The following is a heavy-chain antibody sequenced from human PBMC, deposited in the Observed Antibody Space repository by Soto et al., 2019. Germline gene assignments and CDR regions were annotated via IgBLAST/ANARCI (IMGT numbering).Heavy chain of an antibody. CDR2: IYYSGST. V-gene: IGHV4-31*03. CDR3: AIEIGYYDYVWGSYRSLYGMDV. Sequence: QVQLQESGPGLVKPSQTLSLTCTVSGGSISSGGYYWSWIRQHPGKGLEWIGYIYYSGSTYYNPSLKSRFTISVDTSKNQFSLMLSSVTAAVTAVYYCAIEIGYYDYVWGSYRSLYGMDVWGQGTTVTVSS. J-gene: IGHJ6*02. CDR1: GGSISSGGYY. D-gene: IGHD3-16*02.